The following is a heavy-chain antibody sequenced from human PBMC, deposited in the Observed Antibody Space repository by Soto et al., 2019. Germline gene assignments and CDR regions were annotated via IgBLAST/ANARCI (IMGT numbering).Heavy chain of an antibody. D-gene: IGHD2-2*02. Sequence: QVQLVQSGAEVKKPGASVKVSCQASGYTFSHYGVSWVRQAPGQGLDWMGWISPFNDNTDYAQNFQGRVTMTTETFTSKAHMEMRSVSSDDTAMYFCASDGGRSRIVVPDAIGDYLFNGMDVWGQGTTITVSS. CDR3: ASDGGRSRIVVPDAIGDYLFNGMDV. CDR2: ISPFNDNT. CDR1: GYTFSHYG. V-gene: IGHV1-18*01. J-gene: IGHJ6*02.